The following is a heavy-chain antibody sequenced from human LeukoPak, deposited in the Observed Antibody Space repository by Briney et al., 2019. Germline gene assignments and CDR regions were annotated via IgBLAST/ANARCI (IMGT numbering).Heavy chain of an antibody. D-gene: IGHD3-9*01. J-gene: IGHJ3*02. CDR1: GGSISSYY. V-gene: IGHV4-4*07. CDR2: IYTSGST. Sequence: SETLSLTCTVSGGSISSYYWSWIRQPARKGLEWIGRIYTSGSTNYNPSLKSRVTMSVDTSKNQFSLKLSSVTAADTAVYYCAGTNYDILTGYYFIDAFDIWGQGTMVTVSS. CDR3: AGTNYDILTGYYFIDAFDI.